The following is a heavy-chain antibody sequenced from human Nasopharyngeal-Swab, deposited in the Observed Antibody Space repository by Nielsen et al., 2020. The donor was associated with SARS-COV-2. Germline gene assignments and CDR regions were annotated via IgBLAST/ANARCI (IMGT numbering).Heavy chain of an antibody. Sequence: GRSLRLSCAASGFTFDDYAMHWVRQAPGKGLEWVSGISWNSGSIGYADSVKGRFTISRDNAKNSLYLQMNSLRAEDTALYYCAKILGSGWYGGNLFDYWGQGTLVTVSS. J-gene: IGHJ4*02. D-gene: IGHD6-19*01. CDR3: AKILGSGWYGGNLFDY. CDR1: GFTFDDYA. V-gene: IGHV3-9*01. CDR2: ISWNSGSI.